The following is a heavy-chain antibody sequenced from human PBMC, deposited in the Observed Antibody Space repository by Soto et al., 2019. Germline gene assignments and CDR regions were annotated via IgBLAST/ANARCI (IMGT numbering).Heavy chain of an antibody. V-gene: IGHV3-49*04. CDR2: IRSKAYGGTT. J-gene: IGHJ1*01. D-gene: IGHD6-19*01. CDR1: GFTFGDYA. Sequence: GGSLRLSCTASGFTFGDYAMSWVRQAPGKGLEWVGFIRSKAYGGTTEYGASVKGRFTISRDDSKSIAYLQMNSLKTEDTAVYYCTRAMYSSGWPSRWGQGTLVTVSS. CDR3: TRAMYSSGWPSR.